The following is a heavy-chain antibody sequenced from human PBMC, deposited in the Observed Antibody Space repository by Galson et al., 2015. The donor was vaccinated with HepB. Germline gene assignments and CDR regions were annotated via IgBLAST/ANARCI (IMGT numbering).Heavy chain of an antibody. CDR3: ARTEALTYYYDSSGYSSDAFDI. CDR1: GYTFTSYY. D-gene: IGHD3-22*01. V-gene: IGHV1-46*01. J-gene: IGHJ3*02. Sequence: SVKVSCKASGYTFTSYYMHWVRQAPGQGLEWMGIINPSGGSTSYAQKFQGRATMTRDTSTSTVYMKLSSLRSEDTAVYYCARTEALTYYYDSSGYSSDAFDIWGQGTMVTVSS. CDR2: INPSGGST.